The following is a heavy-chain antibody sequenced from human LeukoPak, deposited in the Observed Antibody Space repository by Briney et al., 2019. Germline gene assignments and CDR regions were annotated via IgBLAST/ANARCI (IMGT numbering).Heavy chain of an antibody. Sequence: PSETLSLTCTVSGGSISSYYWSWIRQPPGKGLEWIGYIYYSGSTNHNPSLKSRVTISVDTSKNQFSLKLSSVTAAGTAVYYCARAQVYGEPNFDYWGQGTLVTVSS. CDR2: IYYSGST. CDR3: ARAQVYGEPNFDY. J-gene: IGHJ4*02. D-gene: IGHD4-17*01. V-gene: IGHV4-59*01. CDR1: GGSISSYY.